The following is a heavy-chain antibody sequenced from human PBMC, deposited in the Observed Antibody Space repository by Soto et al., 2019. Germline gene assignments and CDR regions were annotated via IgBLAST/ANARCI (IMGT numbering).Heavy chain of an antibody. V-gene: IGHV4-61*05. CDR3: ARAKALPGWKLERRHSVGSVSFLPFDY. CDR1: GGSISSSNYY. Sequence: PSETLSLTCTVSGGSISSSNYYWGWIRQPPGKGLEWIGYIYYSGSTNYNPSLKSRVTISVDTSKNQFSLKLSSVTAADTAVYYCARAKALPGWKLERRHSVGSVSFLPFDYWGQGTLVTVSS. J-gene: IGHJ4*02. CDR2: IYYSGST. D-gene: IGHD1-1*01.